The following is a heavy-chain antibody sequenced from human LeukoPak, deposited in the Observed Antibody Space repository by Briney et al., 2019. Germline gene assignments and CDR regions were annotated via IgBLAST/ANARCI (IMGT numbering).Heavy chain of an antibody. CDR1: GFPVNANG. CDR3: AQRAPPY. V-gene: IGHV3-66*01. CDR2: IYISGIT. J-gene: IGHJ4*02. Sequence: GGSLRLSCIVSGFPVNANGMNWVRQAPGKGLEWVSLIYISGITKYADSVQGRFTISRDNSKNTLDLQLNGLRAEDTAVYYCAQRAPPYWGQGTQVTVSS.